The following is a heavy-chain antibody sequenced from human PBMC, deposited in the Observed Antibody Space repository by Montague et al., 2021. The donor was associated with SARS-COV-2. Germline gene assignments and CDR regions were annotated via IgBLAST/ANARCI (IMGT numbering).Heavy chain of an antibody. CDR1: GFSLSTSGMC. CDR2: VDWDDDK. CDR3: ARMSYDILTGYYTAFDY. D-gene: IGHD3-9*01. J-gene: IGHJ4*02. V-gene: IGHV2-70*01. Sequence: PALVKPTQTLTLTCTFSGFSLSTSGMCVSWIRQPPGKALEWLALVDWDDDKYYSTSLKARLTISKDTSKNQVVLTMINMDPVDTATYYRARMSYDILTGYYTAFDYWGQGTLDTVSS.